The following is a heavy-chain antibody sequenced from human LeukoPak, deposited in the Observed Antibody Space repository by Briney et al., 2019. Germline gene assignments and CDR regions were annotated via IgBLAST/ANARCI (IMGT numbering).Heavy chain of an antibody. CDR3: VRYCSSTTCYTRAVDY. V-gene: IGHV4-38-2*02. Sequence: SETLSLTCTVSGYSITSGYNWAWIRQPPGKVLEWIGSTYLSGSAYYNPSLKSRVTISVDTLKNQFSLKLSSVTAADTAVYYCVRYCSSTTCYTRAVDYWGQGTLVTVSS. J-gene: IGHJ4*02. CDR1: GYSITSGYN. D-gene: IGHD2-2*02. CDR2: TYLSGSA.